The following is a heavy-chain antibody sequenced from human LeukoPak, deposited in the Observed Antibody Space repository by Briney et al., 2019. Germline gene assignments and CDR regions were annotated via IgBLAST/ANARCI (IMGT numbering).Heavy chain of an antibody. CDR1: GFTFSSYP. Sequence: GESLKISCAASGFTFSSYPMSWVRQAPGKGLEWVSGISGSGATTYYADSVKGRFTISRDNSKNTLYLQMDSLRAEDTAVYYCAKTKLGYCSGGSCYSRHYRLDYWGQGTLVTVSS. J-gene: IGHJ4*02. CDR3: AKTKLGYCSGGSCYSRHYRLDY. V-gene: IGHV3-23*01. D-gene: IGHD2-15*01. CDR2: ISGSGATT.